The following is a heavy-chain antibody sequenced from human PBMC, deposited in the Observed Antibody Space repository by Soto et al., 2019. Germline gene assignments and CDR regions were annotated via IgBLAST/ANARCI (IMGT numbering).Heavy chain of an antibody. V-gene: IGHV5-51*01. CDR3: ARGYCTATICDPWFDP. Sequence: GESLKISCQGFGYAFSSYWIAWVRQMPGKGLEWMGIIYPGGSDTRYSPSFQGQVTISVDKSITTAYLQWSSLKASDTAMYYCARGYCTATICDPWFDPWGQGTQVTVSS. D-gene: IGHD2-8*02. CDR2: IYPGGSDT. J-gene: IGHJ5*02. CDR1: GYAFSSYW.